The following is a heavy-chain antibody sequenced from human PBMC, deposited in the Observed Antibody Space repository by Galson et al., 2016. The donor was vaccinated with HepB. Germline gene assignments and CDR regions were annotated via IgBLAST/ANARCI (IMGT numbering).Heavy chain of an antibody. CDR3: GRGSTGWNGFDP. CDR1: GGSISTSGYY. D-gene: IGHD6-19*01. CDR2: IFYSGST. J-gene: IGHJ5*02. Sequence: ETLSLTCTVSGGSISTSGYYWGWIRQPPGKGLEWIASIFYSGSTYYNPSLKSRVTMYIDPSKSQFSLKLSTVTAADAGIYYCGRGSTGWNGFDPWGQGTLVTVSS. V-gene: IGHV4-39*01.